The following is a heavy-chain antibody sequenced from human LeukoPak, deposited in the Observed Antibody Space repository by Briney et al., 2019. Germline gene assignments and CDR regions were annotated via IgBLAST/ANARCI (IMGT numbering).Heavy chain of an antibody. CDR2: INPSNGAT. V-gene: IGHV1-2*06. CDR3: ARAGFGDPRGFDI. D-gene: IGHD4-17*01. CDR1: GYTFTVYY. J-gene: IGHJ3*02. Sequence: GASVKVSCTASGYTFTVYYMHWVRQAPGQGLEWMGRINPSNGATDYAQKFRGRVTMTRDMSITTVYMELSSLTSDDTAVYYCARAGFGDPRGFDIWGQGTMVTVSS.